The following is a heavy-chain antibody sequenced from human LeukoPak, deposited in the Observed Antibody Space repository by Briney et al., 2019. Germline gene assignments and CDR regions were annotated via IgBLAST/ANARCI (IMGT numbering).Heavy chain of an antibody. CDR1: GFTFSSYA. J-gene: IGHJ3*02. D-gene: IGHD1-26*01. CDR2: ISGSGGST. CDR3: AKAPYSGSYYIAFDI. Sequence: GGSLRLSCAASGFTFSSYAMSWVRQAPGKGLEWVSAISGSGGSTYYADSVKGRFTISRDNSKNTLYLQMNSLRAEDTAVYYCAKAPYSGSYYIAFDIWDQGTMVTVSS. V-gene: IGHV3-23*01.